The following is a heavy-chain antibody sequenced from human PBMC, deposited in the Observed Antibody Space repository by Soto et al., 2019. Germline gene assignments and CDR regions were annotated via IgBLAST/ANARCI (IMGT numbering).Heavy chain of an antibody. D-gene: IGHD4-17*01. CDR1: GASISSYY. CDR3: ARALGDYAFDY. J-gene: IGHJ4*02. CDR2: IYHSGST. V-gene: IGHV4-59*01. Sequence: SEALSLTCTVSGASISSYYWSWIRQPPGKGLEWIGYIYHSGSTNYNPSLKSRVTISVDTSKNQFSLKLSSVTAADTAVYYCARALGDYAFDYWGQGTLVTVSS.